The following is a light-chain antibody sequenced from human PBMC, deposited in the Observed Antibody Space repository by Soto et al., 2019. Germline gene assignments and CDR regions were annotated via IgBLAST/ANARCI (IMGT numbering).Light chain of an antibody. J-gene: IGKJ2*01. CDR1: QSVSSNY. Sequence: EVVLTQSPGTLSLSPEQRVTLSCRASQSVSSNYLAWYQQKPGQAPRLLIYGASNRATGVPDRFSGTGSGTDFTLTISRLAPEEFAVYYCHHYGGSLYTFGQGTKVDIK. CDR3: HHYGGSLYT. CDR2: GAS. V-gene: IGKV3-20*01.